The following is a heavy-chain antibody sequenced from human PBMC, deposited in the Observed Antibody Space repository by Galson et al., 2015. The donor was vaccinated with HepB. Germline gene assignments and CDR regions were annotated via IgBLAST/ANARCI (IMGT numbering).Heavy chain of an antibody. D-gene: IGHD4-11*01. CDR3: AKGYGSKINFDL. CDR2: ISWNSVGI. J-gene: IGHJ2*01. CDR1: GFTFDDYA. Sequence: SLRLSCAASGFTFDDYAMHWVRQAPGRGLEGVSGISWNSVGIGYADSVKGRFTISRDNAKNSLYLQMNSLRDEDTALYYCAKGYGSKINFDLWGRGTLVTVSS. V-gene: IGHV3-9*01.